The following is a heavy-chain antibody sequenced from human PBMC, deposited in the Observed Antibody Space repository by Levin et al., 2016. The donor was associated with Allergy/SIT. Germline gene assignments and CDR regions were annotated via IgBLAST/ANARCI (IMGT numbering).Heavy chain of an antibody. CDR2: INHSGST. CDR1: GGSFSGYY. J-gene: IGHJ5*02. D-gene: IGHD6-19*01. Sequence: SETLSLTCAVYGGSFSGYYWSWIRQPPGKGLEWIGEINHSGSTNYNPSLKSRVTISVDTSKNQFSLKLSSVTAADTAVYYCARFRGYSSGWDWFDPWGQGTLVTVSS. CDR3: ARFRGYSSGWDWFDP. V-gene: IGHV4-34*01.